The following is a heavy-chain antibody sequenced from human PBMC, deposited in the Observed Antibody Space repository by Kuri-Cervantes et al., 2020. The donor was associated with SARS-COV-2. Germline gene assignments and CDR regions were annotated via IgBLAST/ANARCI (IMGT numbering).Heavy chain of an antibody. CDR1: GYTLTELS. D-gene: IGHD6-6*01. CDR3: ATDDGKAARVYFDY. CDR2: FDPEDGET. J-gene: IGHJ4*02. Sequence: ASVKVSCKVSGYTLTELSMHWVRQAPGKGLEWMGGFDPEDGETIYAQKFQGRVTMNEDTSTDTAYMELSSLRSEDTAVYYCATDDGKAARVYFDYWGQGTLVTVSS. V-gene: IGHV1-24*01.